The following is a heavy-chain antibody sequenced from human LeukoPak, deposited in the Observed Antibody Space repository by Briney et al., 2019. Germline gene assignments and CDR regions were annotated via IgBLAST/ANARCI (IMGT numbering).Heavy chain of an antibody. CDR2: IYTSGGT. CDR3: ARDRMVRGVIPSYYMDV. CDR1: GGSISSYY. Sequence: SETLSLTCTVSGGSISSYYWSWIRQPAGKGLEWIGRIYTSGGTNYNPSLKSRVTMSVDTSKNQFSLKLSSVTAADTAVYYCARDRMVRGVIPSYYMDVWGKGTTVTISS. V-gene: IGHV4-4*07. D-gene: IGHD3-10*01. J-gene: IGHJ6*03.